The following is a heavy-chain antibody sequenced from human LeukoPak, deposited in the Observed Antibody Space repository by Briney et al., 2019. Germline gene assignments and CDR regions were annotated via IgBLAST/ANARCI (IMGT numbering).Heavy chain of an antibody. CDR1: GGSLSISSYY. J-gene: IGHJ4*02. CDR2: IYYSGSI. Sequence: TSETLSLTCTVSGGSLSISSYYWRWIRQPPGKGLEWIGSIYYSGSIYYNPSLKSRLTISVDTPKNQFSLKLSSVTAADTAVYYCASPGELPFDYWGQGTLVTVSS. V-gene: IGHV4-39*01. D-gene: IGHD1-26*01. CDR3: ASPGELPFDY.